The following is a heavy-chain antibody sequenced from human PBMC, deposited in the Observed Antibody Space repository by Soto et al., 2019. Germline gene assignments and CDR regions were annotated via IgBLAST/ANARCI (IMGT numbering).Heavy chain of an antibody. J-gene: IGHJ4*02. CDR1: GYTFSSYG. Sequence: VGSLRLSCAASGYTFSSYGMHWVRQAPGKGLEWVAVISYDGSNKYYADSVKGRFTISRDNAQNSLNLQLNSLRAEDTAVYYCARDCSGGSCYSGYFDYWGQGTLVTVSS. CDR2: ISYDGSNK. V-gene: IGHV3-30*03. D-gene: IGHD2-15*01. CDR3: ARDCSGGSCYSGYFDY.